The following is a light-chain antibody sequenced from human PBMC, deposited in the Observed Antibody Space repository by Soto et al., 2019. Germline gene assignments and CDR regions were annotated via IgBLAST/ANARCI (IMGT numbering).Light chain of an antibody. J-gene: IGLJ2*01. CDR1: SIDIGAYNS. CDR3: ASYTSARIRV. Sequence: QSALTQPASVSASPGQSITISCPGTSIDIGAYNSVSWYQQHPGKAPQLMIYDVSYRPSGISSRFSGSKSGNTASLTISGLQADDDADYYCASYTSARIRVFGGGTQLTVL. CDR2: DVS. V-gene: IGLV2-14*03.